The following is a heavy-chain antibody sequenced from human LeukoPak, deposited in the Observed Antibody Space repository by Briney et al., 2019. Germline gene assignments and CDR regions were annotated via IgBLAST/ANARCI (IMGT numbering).Heavy chain of an antibody. CDR3: AKQSGYYYYMDV. J-gene: IGHJ6*03. V-gene: IGHV3-7*03. CDR1: GFTFSSYW. D-gene: IGHD1/OR15-1a*01. CDR2: IKQDGSEK. Sequence: GGSLRLSCAASGFTFSSYWMSWVRQAPGKGLERVANIKQDGSEKYYVDSVKGRFTISRDNSKNTLYLQMNSLRAEDTAVYYCAKQSGYYYYMDVWGKGTTVTVSS.